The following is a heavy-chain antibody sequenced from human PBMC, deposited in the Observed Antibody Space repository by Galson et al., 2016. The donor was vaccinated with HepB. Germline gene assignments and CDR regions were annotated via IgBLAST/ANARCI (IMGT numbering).Heavy chain of an antibody. J-gene: IGHJ4*02. V-gene: IGHV1-46*01. CDR2: IDPRGGST. Sequence: SVTVSCKASGYSFINYYIHWVRQAPGQGLEWMGMIDPRGGSTSFAPKFQARVTLTRDTSTSTVYMELSSLRSEDTAVFYCARDGFDSSGFLGYWGQGSLVTVSS. CDR3: ARDGFDSSGFLGY. CDR1: GYSFINYY. D-gene: IGHD3-22*01.